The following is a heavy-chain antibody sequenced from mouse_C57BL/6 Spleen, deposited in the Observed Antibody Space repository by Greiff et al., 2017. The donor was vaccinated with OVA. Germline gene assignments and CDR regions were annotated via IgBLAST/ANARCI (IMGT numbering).Heavy chain of an antibody. CDR1: GFTFSDYG. CDR2: ISSGSSTI. CDR3: ERGGRLRLRDALDY. J-gene: IGHJ4*01. Sequence: EVQRVESGGGLVKPGGSLKLSCAASGFTFSDYGMHWVRQVPEKGLEWVAYISSGSSTIYYTDTVKGRITISRDNAKHTLFLQMTRLRSEDTAMYYCERGGRLRLRDALDYWGQGTSVTVSS. D-gene: IGHD3-2*02. V-gene: IGHV5-17*01.